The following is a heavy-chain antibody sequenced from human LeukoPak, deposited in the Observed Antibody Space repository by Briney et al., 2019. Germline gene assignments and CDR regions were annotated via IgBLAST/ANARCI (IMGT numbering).Heavy chain of an antibody. Sequence: PGGSLRLSCAASGFTFSSYAMHWVRQAPGKGLEWVAVISYDGSNKYYADSVKGRFTISRDNSKNTLYLQMNSLRAEDTAVYYCARGWQWLVSWLNDAFDIWGQGTMVTVSS. CDR3: ARGWQWLVSWLNDAFDI. J-gene: IGHJ3*02. CDR1: GFTFSSYA. D-gene: IGHD6-19*01. CDR2: ISYDGSNK. V-gene: IGHV3-30-3*01.